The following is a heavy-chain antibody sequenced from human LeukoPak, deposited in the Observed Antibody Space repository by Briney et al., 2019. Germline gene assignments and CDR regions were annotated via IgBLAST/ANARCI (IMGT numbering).Heavy chain of an antibody. CDR3: AKAPVTSCRGAFCYPFDY. D-gene: IGHD2-15*01. J-gene: IGHJ4*02. V-gene: IGHV3-48*03. CDR1: GFTFSSYE. Sequence: PGGSLRLSCSASGFTFSSYEMNWVRQAPGKGLEWVSYISSSDSTIYYADSVKGRFTISRDNAKNSLYLQMNSLRAEDAAVYYCAKAPVTSCRGAFCYPFDYWGQGTLVTVSS. CDR2: ISSSDSTI.